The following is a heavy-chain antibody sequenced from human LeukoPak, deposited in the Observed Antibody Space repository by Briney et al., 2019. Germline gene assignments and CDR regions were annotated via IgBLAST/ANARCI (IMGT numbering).Heavy chain of an antibody. Sequence: GGSLRLSCAASGFTFSDSAMHCVRQASGEGREWIGCIKNKADSYATAYAASVNGRCTISRDDSKNTVYLQMNSLRTEDTAVYYCAKGVLPGIGVAYYLDYWGQGTLVTVSS. CDR1: GFTFSDSA. D-gene: IGHD6-19*01. CDR2: IKNKADSYAT. J-gene: IGHJ4*02. CDR3: AKGVLPGIGVAYYLDY. V-gene: IGHV3-73*01.